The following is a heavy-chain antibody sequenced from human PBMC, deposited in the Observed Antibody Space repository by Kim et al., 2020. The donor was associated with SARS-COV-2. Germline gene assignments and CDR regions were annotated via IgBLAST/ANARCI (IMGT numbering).Heavy chain of an antibody. CDR2: IYYSGST. CDR3: SRTARGDDASEGFDY. CDR1: GGSISSYY. J-gene: IGHJ4*02. V-gene: IGHV4-59*08. D-gene: IGHD2-21*02. Sequence: SETLSLTCTVSGGSISSYYWSWIRQLPGKGLEWIGYIYYSGSTNYNPSLKSRVTISVDTSKNQFSLKLSSVTAADTAVYYCSRTARGDDASEGFDYWGQG.